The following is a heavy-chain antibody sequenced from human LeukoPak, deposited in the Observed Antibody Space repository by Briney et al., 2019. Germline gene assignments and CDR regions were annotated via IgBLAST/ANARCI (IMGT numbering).Heavy chain of an antibody. CDR1: GYTLTELS. J-gene: IGHJ6*02. V-gene: IGHV1-24*01. Sequence: ASVKVSCKVSGYTLTELSMHWVRQAPGKGLEWMGGFDPGDGETTYAQKFQGRVTMTEDTSTDTAYMELSSLRSEDTAVYYCATRNPDCSGGSCYHYYYYGMDVWGQGTTVTVSS. CDR2: FDPGDGET. D-gene: IGHD2-15*01. CDR3: ATRNPDCSGGSCYHYYYYGMDV.